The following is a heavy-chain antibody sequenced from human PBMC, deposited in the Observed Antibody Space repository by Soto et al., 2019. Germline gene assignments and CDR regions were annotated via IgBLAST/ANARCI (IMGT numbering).Heavy chain of an antibody. CDR2: INPSGGST. CDR1: GYIFSGYY. J-gene: IGHJ4*02. Sequence: ASVKVSCKASGYIFSGYYIHWVRQVPGQGLEWMGIINPSGGSTIYAQEFQGRVTMSVDTSKNQFSLKLTSVNTADTAIYYCTRGGDPYKTGHWGQGTLVTVSS. V-gene: IGHV1-46*01. CDR3: TRGGDPYKTGH. D-gene: IGHD2-21*01.